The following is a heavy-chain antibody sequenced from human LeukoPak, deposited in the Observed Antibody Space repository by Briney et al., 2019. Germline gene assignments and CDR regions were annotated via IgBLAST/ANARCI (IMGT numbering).Heavy chain of an antibody. CDR2: IYSGGST. V-gene: IGHV3-53*01. D-gene: IGHD3-22*01. CDR3: ARDISYYYDSSGYRYFDY. J-gene: IGHJ4*02. Sequence: GGSLRLSCAASGFTVSSNYMSWVRQAPGKGLEWVSVIYSGGSTYYADSVKGRFTISRDNAKNSLYLQMNSLRAEDTALYYCARDISYYYDSSGYRYFDYWGQGTLVTVSS. CDR1: GFTVSSNY.